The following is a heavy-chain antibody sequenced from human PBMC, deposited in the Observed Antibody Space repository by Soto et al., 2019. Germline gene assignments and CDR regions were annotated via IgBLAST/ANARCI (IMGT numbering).Heavy chain of an antibody. D-gene: IGHD3-10*01. CDR2: TYYRSKWYN. CDR3: ARIPHPNYXSGSYYGPGYYYYGMDV. CDR1: GDSVSRNSAA. Sequence: SQTLSLTCAISGDSVSRNSAAWNWIRQSPSRGLEWLGRTYYRSKWYNDYAVSVKSRITINPDTSKNQFSLQLNSVTPEDTAVYYCARIPHPNYXSGSYYGPGYYYYGMDVWGQGTTVTVSS. V-gene: IGHV6-1*01. J-gene: IGHJ6*02.